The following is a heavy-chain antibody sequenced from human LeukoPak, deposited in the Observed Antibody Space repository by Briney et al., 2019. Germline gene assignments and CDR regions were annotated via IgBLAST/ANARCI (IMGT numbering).Heavy chain of an antibody. D-gene: IGHD1-1*01. CDR1: GYAISSGYY. CDR2: INHSGST. CDR3: ARVATGKFYYYYYYYMDV. J-gene: IGHJ6*03. V-gene: IGHV4-38-2*02. Sequence: WETLSLTCTVSGYAISSGYYWSWIRQPPGKGLEWIGEINHSGSTNYNPSLKSRVTISVDTSKNQFSLKLSSVTAADTAVYYCARVATGKFYYYYYYYMDVWGKGTTVTVSS.